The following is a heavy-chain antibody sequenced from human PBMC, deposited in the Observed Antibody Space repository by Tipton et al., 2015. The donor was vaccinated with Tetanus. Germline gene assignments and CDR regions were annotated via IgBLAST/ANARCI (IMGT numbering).Heavy chain of an antibody. D-gene: IGHD2-2*01. CDR2: FHHSGST. V-gene: IGHV4-31*03. CDR3: SRPHYQYWYFDL. J-gene: IGHJ2*01. CDR1: GGSISSGDYF. Sequence: TLSLTCSVSGGSISSGDYFWSWIRQLPGKGLGCLGNFHHSGSTYYDPSLKSRVTISTDTSKNQFSLRLSSVTAADTAVYYWSRPHYQYWYFDLWGRGTLVTVSS.